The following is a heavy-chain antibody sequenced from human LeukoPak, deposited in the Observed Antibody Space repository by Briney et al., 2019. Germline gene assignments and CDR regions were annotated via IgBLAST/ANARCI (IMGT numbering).Heavy chain of an antibody. CDR1: GGSISSSNW. J-gene: IGHJ4*02. Sequence: SETLSLTFAVSGGSISSSNWWSWVRQPPGKGLEWIGEIYHSGSTNYNPSLKSRVTISVDKSKNQFSLKLSSVTAADTAVYYCARDDSPYYYDSSGYPYWGQGTLVTVSS. D-gene: IGHD3-22*01. CDR3: ARDDSPYYYDSSGYPY. CDR2: IYHSGST. V-gene: IGHV4-4*02.